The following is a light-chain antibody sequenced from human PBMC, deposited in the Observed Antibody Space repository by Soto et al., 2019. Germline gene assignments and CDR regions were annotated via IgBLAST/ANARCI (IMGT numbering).Light chain of an antibody. CDR1: QNIRSR. CDR3: LQHKSYPWT. CDR2: DAS. Sequence: DFQMTQSPSTLSASVGDRVTITCRASQNIRSRLAWFQQKPGKAPKLLIYDASSLESGVPQRFSGSGSGTELTITISSLKPEDFETYYCLQHKSYPWTFGQGTKVDIK. V-gene: IGKV1-5*01. J-gene: IGKJ1*01.